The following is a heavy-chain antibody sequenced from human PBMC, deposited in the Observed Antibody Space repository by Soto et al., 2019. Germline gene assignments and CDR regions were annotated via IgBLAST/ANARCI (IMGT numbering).Heavy chain of an antibody. V-gene: IGHV4-4*07. D-gene: IGHD3-10*01. J-gene: IGHJ5*02. CDR2: IYTSGST. CDR3: ARDNGSGSYYNPNWFDP. Sequence: TSETLSLTCTVSGGSISSYYWSWIRQPAGKGLEWIGRIYTSGSTNYDPSLKSRVTMSVDTSKNQFSLKLSSVTAADTAVYYCARDNGSGSYYNPNWFDPWGQGNLVTVSS. CDR1: GGSISSYY.